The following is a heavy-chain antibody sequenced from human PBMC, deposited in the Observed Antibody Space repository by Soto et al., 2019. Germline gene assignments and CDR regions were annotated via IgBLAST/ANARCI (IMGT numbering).Heavy chain of an antibody. CDR2: IYYSGST. CDR1: GGSMSRYY. CDR3: ARDIMGTNYYYYGMDV. D-gene: IGHD2-8*01. Sequence: PSETLSLTCTVSGGSMSRYYWNWIRQSPGKGLEWIGYIYYSGSTNYNPSLKSRVTISVDTSKNQFSLKLSSVTAADTAVYYCARDIMGTNYYYYGMDVWGQGTTVTVSS. V-gene: IGHV4-59*01. J-gene: IGHJ6*02.